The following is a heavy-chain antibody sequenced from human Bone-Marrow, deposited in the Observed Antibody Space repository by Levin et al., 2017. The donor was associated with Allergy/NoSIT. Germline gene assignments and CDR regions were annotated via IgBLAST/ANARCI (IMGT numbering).Heavy chain of an antibody. CDR2: IRSKAFGGTT. V-gene: IGHV3-49*04. CDR1: GFTFDNFG. Sequence: GGSLRLSCTVSGFTFDNFGMTWVRQAPGKGLEWVGLIRSKAFGGTTEYAASVEGRFTISRDDSKTIAYLQMNSPKTEDTAVYYCTRIYCSRTSCYAVYFEHWGQGTLVTVSS. J-gene: IGHJ1*01. D-gene: IGHD2-2*01. CDR3: TRIYCSRTSCYAVYFEH.